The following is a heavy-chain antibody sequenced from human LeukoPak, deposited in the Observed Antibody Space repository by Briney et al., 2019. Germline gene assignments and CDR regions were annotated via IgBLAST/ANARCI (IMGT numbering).Heavy chain of an antibody. D-gene: IGHD4-17*01. CDR2: ISYDGSNK. V-gene: IGHV3-30*18. Sequence: GGSLRLSCAASGFTFGSYGMHWVRQAPGKGLEWVAVISYDGSNKYYADSVKDRFTISRDNSKNTLYLQMNSLRAEDTAVYYCAKEGSRTTVTTAHKSEYYYYYYGMDVWGQGTTVTVSS. CDR1: GFTFGSYG. CDR3: AKEGSRTTVTTAHKSEYYYYYYGMDV. J-gene: IGHJ6*02.